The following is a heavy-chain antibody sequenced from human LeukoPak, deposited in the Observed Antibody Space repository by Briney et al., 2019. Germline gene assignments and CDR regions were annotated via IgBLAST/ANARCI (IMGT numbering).Heavy chain of an antibody. D-gene: IGHD5-12*01. Sequence: GGSLRLSCEASGFTFSGSAIHWVRQASGKGLEWLGRIRSKAKNYATAYAESVKGRFTISRDESKNMAYLQMNSLQTEDTAIYYCTRYLGGNDFFDAFDVWGQGTKVTVSS. CDR2: IRSKAKNYAT. J-gene: IGHJ3*01. CDR3: TRYLGGNDFFDAFDV. V-gene: IGHV3-73*01. CDR1: GFTFSGSA.